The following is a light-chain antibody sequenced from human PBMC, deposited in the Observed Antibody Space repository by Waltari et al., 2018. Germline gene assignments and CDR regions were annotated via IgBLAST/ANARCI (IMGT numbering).Light chain of an antibody. V-gene: IGLV2-14*01. CDR1: SSDVGGYNY. CDR3: CSFTSRSTWV. CDR2: DVS. J-gene: IGLJ3*02. Sequence: QSALTQPASVSGSPGQSITIPCTGTSSDVGGYNYVSCYQQHPGKVPKLLIFDVSNRPSGGSNRFSGSKSGNTASLTISGLQAEDESDYYCCSFTSRSTWVFGGGTKLTVL.